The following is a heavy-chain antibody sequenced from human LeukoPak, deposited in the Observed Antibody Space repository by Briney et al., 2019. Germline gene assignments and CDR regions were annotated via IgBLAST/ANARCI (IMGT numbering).Heavy chain of an antibody. J-gene: IGHJ4*02. CDR2: INPNSGGT. Sequence: ASVKVSCKASGYTFTGYYMHWVRQAPGQGLEWMGWINPNSGGTNYAQKFQGRVTMTRDTSISTAYMELSRLRSDDTAVYYRARRRDYYDSSGLDYWGQGTLVTVSS. CDR1: GYTFTGYY. V-gene: IGHV1-2*02. D-gene: IGHD3-22*01. CDR3: ARRRDYYDSSGLDY.